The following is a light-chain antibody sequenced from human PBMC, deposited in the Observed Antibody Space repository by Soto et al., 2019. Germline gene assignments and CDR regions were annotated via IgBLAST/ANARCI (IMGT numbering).Light chain of an antibody. CDR1: SSDVGGYNY. CDR3: SSYTSSNTLI. CDR2: EVT. J-gene: IGLJ2*01. V-gene: IGLV2-14*01. Sequence: QSVLTQPASVSGSPGQSITISCTGTSSDVGGYNYVSWYQQYPGKAPKVMIYEVTNRPSGVSNRFSGSKSGNTASLTISGLQAEDEADYYCSSYTSSNTLIFGGGTTLTVL.